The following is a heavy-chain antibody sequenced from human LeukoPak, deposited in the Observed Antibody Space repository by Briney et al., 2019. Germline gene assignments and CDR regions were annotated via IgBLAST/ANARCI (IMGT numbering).Heavy chain of an antibody. CDR3: AREICSGGSCYSFWRSAFDI. D-gene: IGHD2-15*01. V-gene: IGHV4-34*01. Sequence: SETLSLTCAVYGGSFSGYYWSWIRQPPGKGLEWIGEINHSGSANYNPSLKSRVTISVDTSKNQFSLKLSSVTAADTAVYYCAREICSGGSCYSFWRSAFDIRGQGTMVTVSS. J-gene: IGHJ3*02. CDR1: GGSFSGYY. CDR2: INHSGSA.